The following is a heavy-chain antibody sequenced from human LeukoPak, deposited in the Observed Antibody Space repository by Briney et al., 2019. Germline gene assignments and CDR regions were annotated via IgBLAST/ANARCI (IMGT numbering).Heavy chain of an antibody. CDR3: AKGSPGSWYYFDL. J-gene: IGHJ4*02. Sequence: GGSLRLSCAASGFTFGTTAMSWVRQAPGMGPEWVSTFRRSGSDTYYSDSVKGRFTIFRDISRNTLYLQMSSLRDEDTALYYCAKGSPGSWYYFDLWGQGTLVTVSS. CDR1: GFTFGTTA. CDR2: FRRSGSDT. V-gene: IGHV3-23*01. D-gene: IGHD6-13*01.